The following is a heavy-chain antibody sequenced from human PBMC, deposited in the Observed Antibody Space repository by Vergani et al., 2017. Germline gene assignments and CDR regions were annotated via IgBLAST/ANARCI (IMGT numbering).Heavy chain of an antibody. Sequence: EVQLVESGGGLVKPGGSLRLSCAASGFPFSSYSMNWVRQAPGKGLEWVSSISSSRSYIYYADSVKGRFTISRDNAKNSLYLQMNSLRAEDTAVYYCASSTGGSGWYVGWWSQGTLVTVSS. V-gene: IGHV3-21*01. J-gene: IGHJ4*02. CDR3: ASSTGGSGWYVGW. CDR2: ISSSRSYI. D-gene: IGHD6-19*01. CDR1: GFPFSSYS.